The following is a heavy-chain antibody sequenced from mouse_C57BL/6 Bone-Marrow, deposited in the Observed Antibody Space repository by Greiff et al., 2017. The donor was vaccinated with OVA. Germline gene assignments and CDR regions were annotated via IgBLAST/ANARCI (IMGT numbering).Heavy chain of an antibody. D-gene: IGHD1-1*01. CDR2: IDPSDSYT. Sequence: QVQLQQPGAELVRPGTSVKLSCKASGYTFTSYWMHWVKQRPGQGLEWIGVIDPSDSYTNYNQKFKGKATLTVDTSSSTAYMQLSSLTSEDAAVYYCARGHTTVVGDWYFDVWGTGTTVTVSS. CDR1: GYTFTSYW. CDR3: ARGHTTVVGDWYFDV. V-gene: IGHV1-59*01. J-gene: IGHJ1*03.